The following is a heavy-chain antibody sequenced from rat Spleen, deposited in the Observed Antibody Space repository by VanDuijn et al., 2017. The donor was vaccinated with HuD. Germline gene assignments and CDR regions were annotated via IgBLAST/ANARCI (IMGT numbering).Heavy chain of an antibody. CDR2: ISYGGSST. Sequence: EVQLVESGGGLVQPGRSLKLSCAASGFTFSNYGMAWVRQAPTKGLEWVATISYGGSSTYYRDSVKGRFTISRDNAKSTLYLQMDSLRSEDTATYYCARGYTLDYWGKGVMVTVSS. D-gene: IGHD1-11*01. CDR1: GFTFSNYG. CDR3: ARGYTLDY. J-gene: IGHJ2*01. V-gene: IGHV5-29*01.